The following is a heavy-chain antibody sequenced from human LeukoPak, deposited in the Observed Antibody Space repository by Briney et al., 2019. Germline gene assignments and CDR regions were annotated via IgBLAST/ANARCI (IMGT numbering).Heavy chain of an antibody. J-gene: IGHJ3*02. Sequence: ASVKVSCKASGYTFTSYDISWVRQATGQGLEWMGWMNPNSGNTGYAQKFQGRVTITRNTSISTAYMELSSLKASDTAMYYCARRGGVYYYDREAAFDIWGQGTMVTVSS. V-gene: IGHV1-8*03. CDR3: ARRGGVYYYDREAAFDI. CDR2: MNPNSGNT. CDR1: GYTFTSYD. D-gene: IGHD3-22*01.